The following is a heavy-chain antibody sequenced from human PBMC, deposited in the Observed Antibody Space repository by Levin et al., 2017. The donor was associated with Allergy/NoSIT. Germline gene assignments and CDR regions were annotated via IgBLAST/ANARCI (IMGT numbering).Heavy chain of an antibody. J-gene: IGHJ5*02. Sequence: SETLSLTCTVSGGSISSGGYYWSWIRQHPGKGLEWIGYIYYSGSTYYNPSLKSRVTISVDTSKNQFSLKLSSVTAADTAVYYCARQYVGSWFDPWGQGTLVTVSS. CDR3: ARQYVGSWFDP. D-gene: IGHD1-26*01. CDR1: GGSISSGGYY. CDR2: IYYSGST. V-gene: IGHV4-31*03.